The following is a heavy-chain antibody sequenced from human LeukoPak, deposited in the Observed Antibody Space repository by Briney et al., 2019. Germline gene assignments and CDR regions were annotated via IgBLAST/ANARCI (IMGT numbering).Heavy chain of an antibody. CDR3: AKSKTAAAGTGAFDT. Sequence: GGSLRLSCAASGFTFSSYAMSWVRQAPGKGLEGVSAISGSGGSTYYADSVKGRFTISRDNSKNTLSLQMNSLRAEDTAIYYCAKSKTAAAGTGAFDTWGQGTMVTVSS. V-gene: IGHV3-23*01. CDR2: ISGSGGST. CDR1: GFTFSSYA. D-gene: IGHD6-13*01. J-gene: IGHJ3*02.